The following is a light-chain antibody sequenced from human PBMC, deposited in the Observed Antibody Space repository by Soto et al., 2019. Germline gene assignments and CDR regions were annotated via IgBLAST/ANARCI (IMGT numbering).Light chain of an antibody. CDR2: GAS. V-gene: IGKV3-20*01. CDR3: QQYGSSPET. J-gene: IGKJ1*01. Sequence: VIVAQCAGTVSLSPMERPTLYCTDSPSLSSTYLSWYHQKPGQAPRLLIYGASSRATGIPDRFSGSGSGTDFTLTISRLEPEDFAVYHCQQYGSSPETFGQGTKVDIK. CDR1: PSLSSTY.